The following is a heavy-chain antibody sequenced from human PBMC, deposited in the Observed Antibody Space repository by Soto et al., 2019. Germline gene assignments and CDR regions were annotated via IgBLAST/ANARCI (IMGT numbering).Heavy chain of an antibody. Sequence: GGSLRLSCEASGFSFNAYALSWLRQAPEKGLKRVAVVATTGSTTYYSDSVKGRFNNYRDNSRNTLYLQMNSMRVENTAVYFCAKFGVVGSIESYYFDFWGQGTPVPVSS. CDR2: VATTGSTT. CDR3: AKFGVVGSIESYYFDF. V-gene: IGHV3-23*05. CDR1: GFSFNAYA. J-gene: IGHJ4*02. D-gene: IGHD3-16*01.